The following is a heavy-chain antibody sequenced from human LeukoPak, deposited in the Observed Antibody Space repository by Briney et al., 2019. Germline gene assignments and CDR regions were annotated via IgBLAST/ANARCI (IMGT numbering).Heavy chain of an antibody. CDR3: ARENTYYYDSSGYYGFDY. D-gene: IGHD3-22*01. Sequence: PSETLSLTCAVYGGSFSGYYWGWIRQPPGKGLEWIGSIYHSGSTYYNPSLTSRVTISVDTCKNKFSLKLSSVTAADTAVYYCARENTYYYDSSGYYGFDYWGQGTLVTVSS. CDR1: GGSFSGYY. J-gene: IGHJ4*02. CDR2: IYHSGST. V-gene: IGHV4-38-2*02.